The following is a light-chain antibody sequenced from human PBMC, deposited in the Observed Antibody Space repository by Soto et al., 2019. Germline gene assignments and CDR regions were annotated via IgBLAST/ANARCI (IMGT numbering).Light chain of an antibody. Sequence: IVMPQSPGTLSVSPGERATVSCRASQSVSSSLAWYQQKPGQAPRLLIYGASTRATGIPARFSGSGSGTEFTLTISSLQSEDFAVYYCQQYNNLPRTFGQGTKVDI. CDR3: QQYNNLPRT. J-gene: IGKJ1*01. V-gene: IGKV3-15*01. CDR1: QSVSSS. CDR2: GAS.